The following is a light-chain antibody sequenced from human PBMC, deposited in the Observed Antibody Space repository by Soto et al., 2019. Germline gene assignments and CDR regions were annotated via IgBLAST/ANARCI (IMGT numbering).Light chain of an antibody. J-gene: IGKJ5*01. Sequence: DIVLTQSPATLSLSPGARATISCRASQSVSSYLAWYQQKPGQAPRLLIYDASNRATGIPARFSGSGSGTDFTLTISSLEPEDFAVYYCQQRSNWPPITFGQGTRLEIK. CDR1: QSVSSY. CDR3: QQRSNWPPIT. CDR2: DAS. V-gene: IGKV3-11*01.